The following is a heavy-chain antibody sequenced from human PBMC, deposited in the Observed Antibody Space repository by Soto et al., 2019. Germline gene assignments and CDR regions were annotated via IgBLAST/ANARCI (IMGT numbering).Heavy chain of an antibody. CDR3: ARASPSTVTTSFDY. CDR2: ISSSSSTI. CDR1: GFTFSSYS. Sequence: GGSLRLSCAASGFTFSSYSMNWVRQAPGKGLEWVSYISSSSSTIYYADSVKGRFTISRDNAKNSLYLQMNSLRDEDTAVYYCARASPSTVTTSFDYWGQGTLVTVSS. J-gene: IGHJ4*02. D-gene: IGHD4-4*01. V-gene: IGHV3-48*02.